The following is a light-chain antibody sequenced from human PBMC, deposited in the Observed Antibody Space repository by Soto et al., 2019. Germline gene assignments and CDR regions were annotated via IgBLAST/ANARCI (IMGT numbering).Light chain of an antibody. V-gene: IGKV1-27*01. CDR2: AAS. J-gene: IGKJ2*01. CDR3: QQYNTDSHT. CDR1: LPISNY. Sequence: IQLTQSPSSLSASVGDRVTITCRASLPISNYLAWYQQKPGKIPNLLIYAASTLQAGVPSRFSGSGSGTEFTLTISSLQPDDFAIYFCQQYNTDSHTFGQGTKVDIK.